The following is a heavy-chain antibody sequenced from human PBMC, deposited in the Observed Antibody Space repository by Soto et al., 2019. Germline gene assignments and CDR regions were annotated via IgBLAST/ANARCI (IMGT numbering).Heavy chain of an antibody. CDR1: GFTFSSYA. CDR2: ISGSGGST. CDR3: AKENGYSSSWFEFDY. D-gene: IGHD6-13*01. Sequence: EVQLLESGGGLVQPGGSLRLSCAASGFTFSSYAMSWVRQAPGKGLEWVSAISGSGGSTYYADSVKGRFTISRDNSKNTLYLKMNSLRAEDTAVYYGAKENGYSSSWFEFDYWGQGTLVTVSS. J-gene: IGHJ4*02. V-gene: IGHV3-23*01.